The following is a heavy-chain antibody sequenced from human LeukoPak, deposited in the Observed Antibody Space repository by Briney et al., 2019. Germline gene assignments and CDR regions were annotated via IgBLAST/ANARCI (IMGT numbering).Heavy chain of an antibody. CDR1: GFTFSSYS. D-gene: IGHD6-13*01. J-gene: IGHJ5*02. CDR2: ISSSSSYI. Sequence: GGSLRLSCAASGFTFSSYSMNWVRQAPGKGLEWVSSISSSSSYIYYADSVKGRFTISRDNAKNSLYLQMNSLRAEDTAVYYCASDNSAACTWENWFDPWGQGTLVTVSS. CDR3: ASDNSAACTWENWFDP. V-gene: IGHV3-21*01.